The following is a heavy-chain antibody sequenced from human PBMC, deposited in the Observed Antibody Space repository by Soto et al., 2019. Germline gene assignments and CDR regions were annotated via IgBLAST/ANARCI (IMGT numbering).Heavy chain of an antibody. D-gene: IGHD5-12*01. J-gene: IGHJ4*02. CDR3: ARDKRSGYDPGDGWG. Sequence: QVQLQQWGAGLLKPSETLSLTCAVYGGSFSGYYWSWIRQPPGKGLEWIGEINHSGSTNYNPSLKSRVTISVDTSKNQFSLKLSSVTAADTAVYYCARDKRSGYDPGDGWGWGQGTLVTVSS. V-gene: IGHV4-34*01. CDR2: INHSGST. CDR1: GGSFSGYY.